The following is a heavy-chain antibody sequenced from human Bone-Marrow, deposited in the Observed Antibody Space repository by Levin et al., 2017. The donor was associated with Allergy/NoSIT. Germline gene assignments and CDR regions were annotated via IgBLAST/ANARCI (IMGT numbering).Heavy chain of an antibody. CDR2: IYTTGST. CDR3: ASENHYYYYYLDV. Sequence: PSETLSLTCNVSGGSISSGSYFWSWLRQPAGTRLEWIGHIYTTGSTNYNPSLKSRVTISQDTSKNQFSLKLSSVTAADTAVYYCASENHYYYYYLDVWGKGTTVTVSS. J-gene: IGHJ6*03. CDR1: GGSISSGSYF. V-gene: IGHV4-61*09.